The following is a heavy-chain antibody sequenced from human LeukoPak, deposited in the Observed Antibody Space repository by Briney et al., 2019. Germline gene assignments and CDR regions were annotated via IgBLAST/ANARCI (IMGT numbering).Heavy chain of an antibody. J-gene: IGHJ4*02. V-gene: IGHV4-59*01. CDR2: IYYSGST. CDR1: GGSISSYY. D-gene: IGHD6-19*01. Sequence: SETLSLTCTVSGGSISSYYWSWIRQPPGKGLEWIGYIYYSGSTNYNPSLNSRVTISVDTSKNQFSLKLSSVTAADTAVYYCARVNSAWYGALDYWGQGTMVTVSS. CDR3: ARVNSAWYGALDY.